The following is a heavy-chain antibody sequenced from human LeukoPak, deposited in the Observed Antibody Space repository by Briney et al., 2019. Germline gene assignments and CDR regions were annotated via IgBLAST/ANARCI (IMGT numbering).Heavy chain of an antibody. D-gene: IGHD3-9*01. CDR1: GFTFSGYG. V-gene: IGHV3-30*02. CDR2: IRSDGSNK. J-gene: IGHJ4*02. CDR3: AKDDILTGYSLDY. Sequence: PGGSLRLSCAASGFTFSGYGMHWVRQAPGKGLEWVAFIRSDGSNKYYAGSMKGRFTISRDNSKNTLYLQINSLRTEDTAIYYCAKDDILTGYSLDYWGQGTLVTVSS.